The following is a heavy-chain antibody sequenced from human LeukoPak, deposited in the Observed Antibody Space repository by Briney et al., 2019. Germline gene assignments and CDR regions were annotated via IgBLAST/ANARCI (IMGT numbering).Heavy chain of an antibody. D-gene: IGHD3-10*01. Sequence: GESLKISCQVSGYIFTHYWIGWVRQMPGNGLESMGIIYPADSDTTYSPSFQGQVTISADKSINTVYLRRSSLKASDTAMYYCARQSRDGSKTRGYYFDFWGQGTLVTVSS. J-gene: IGHJ4*02. CDR1: GYIFTHYW. CDR2: IYPADSDT. CDR3: ARQSRDGSKTRGYYFDF. V-gene: IGHV5-51*01.